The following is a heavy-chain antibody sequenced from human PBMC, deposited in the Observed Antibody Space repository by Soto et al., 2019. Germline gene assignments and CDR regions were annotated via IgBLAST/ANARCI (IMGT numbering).Heavy chain of an antibody. CDR3: ARERRVAGGY. D-gene: IGHD2-15*01. CDR2: IIPILGIE. Sequence: QVQLVQSGAEVKKPGSSVKVTCKASGGTFSSYTISWVRQAPGQGLEWMGRIIPILGIENYAQKFQGRVPITADKSTSAAYMELSSLRSEDTAVYYCARERRVAGGYWGQGTLVTVSS. J-gene: IGHJ4*02. V-gene: IGHV1-69*08. CDR1: GGTFSSYT.